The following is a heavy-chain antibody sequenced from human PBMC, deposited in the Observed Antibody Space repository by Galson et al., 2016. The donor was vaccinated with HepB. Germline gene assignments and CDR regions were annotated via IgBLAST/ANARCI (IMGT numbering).Heavy chain of an antibody. CDR1: GYTFTGYY. D-gene: IGHD3-22*01. V-gene: IGHV1-2*02. CDR2: INPNSGGT. Sequence: SVKVSCKASGYTFTGYYMHWVRQAPGQGLEWMGRINPNSGGTKYAQKFQGRVTMTRDTSSSTAYLDLSRLRSDDTAVYYCARDRADYYDDSGYPYNCFDPWGQGTLVTVSS. J-gene: IGHJ5*02. CDR3: ARDRADYYDDSGYPYNCFDP.